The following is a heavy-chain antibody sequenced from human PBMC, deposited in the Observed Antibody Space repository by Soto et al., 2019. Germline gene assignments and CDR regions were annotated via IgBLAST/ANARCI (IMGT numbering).Heavy chain of an antibody. CDR2: ITTMFRTT. V-gene: IGHV1-69*18. Sequence: QVQLVQSGAEVKKPGSSVKVSCKASACTFVNYALTWVRQAPGQGLELMGTITTMFRTTYNAQKFNGRVTFTADESTSTAFIELSGLRSQDEAVYYCARVALRGILLGGFDSWGQGTLVTVSS. CDR1: ACTFVNYA. J-gene: IGHJ4*02. CDR3: ARVALRGILLGGFDS. D-gene: IGHD2-15*01.